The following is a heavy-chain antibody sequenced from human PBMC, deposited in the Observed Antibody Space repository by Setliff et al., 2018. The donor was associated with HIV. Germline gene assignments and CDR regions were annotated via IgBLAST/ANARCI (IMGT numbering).Heavy chain of an antibody. V-gene: IGHV4-4*02. CDR2: IYHSGST. CDR1: GGSISSSNW. D-gene: IGHD3-22*01. Sequence: SETLSLTCAVSGGSISSSNWWSWVRQPPGKGLEWIGEIYHSGSTNYNPSLKSRVTISVDKSKNQFSLKLSSVTAADTAVYYCASRIYYYDSSRVLREEGFDPWGQGTLVTVSS. CDR3: ASRIYYYDSSRVLREEGFDP. J-gene: IGHJ5*02.